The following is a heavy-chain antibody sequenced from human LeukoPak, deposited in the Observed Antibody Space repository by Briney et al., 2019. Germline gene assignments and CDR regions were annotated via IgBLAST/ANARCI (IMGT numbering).Heavy chain of an antibody. CDR2: NTTGTT. J-gene: IGHJ4*02. V-gene: IGHV4-61*02. Sequence: TLSLTCTVTVDSIANTFYYWNWLRQPAGKGLEWIGRNTTGTTNYNPSLKSRVTISLDTARNQFSLKLSSVTAADTAVYYCARRRDGHDYWGQETLVTVSS. CDR1: VDSIANTFYY. CDR3: ARRRDGHDY.